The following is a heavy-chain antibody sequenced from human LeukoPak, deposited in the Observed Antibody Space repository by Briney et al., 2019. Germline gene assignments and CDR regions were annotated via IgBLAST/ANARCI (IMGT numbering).Heavy chain of an antibody. Sequence: PGGSLRLSCAASGFTFSSYWMHWVRQAPGKGLVWVSRINSDGSSTSYADSVKGRFTISRDNAKNMLYLQMNSLRAEDTAVYYCAREGSYYYYYMDVWGNGTTVTISS. CDR3: AREGSYYYYYMDV. V-gene: IGHV3-74*01. J-gene: IGHJ6*03. CDR1: GFTFSSYW. D-gene: IGHD1-26*01. CDR2: INSDGSST.